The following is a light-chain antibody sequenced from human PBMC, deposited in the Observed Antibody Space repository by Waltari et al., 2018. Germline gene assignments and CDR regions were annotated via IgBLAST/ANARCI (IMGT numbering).Light chain of an antibody. CDR1: QSVSSN. CDR3: QQYNNWHTWT. CDR2: GAS. V-gene: IGKV3-15*01. Sequence: EIVMTQSPATLSVSPGERGTLSCRASQSVSSNLAWYQQNPGQAPRLLIYGASTRATGIPARFSGSGSGTEFTLTISSLQSEDFAVYYCQQYNNWHTWTFGQGTKVEIK. J-gene: IGKJ1*01.